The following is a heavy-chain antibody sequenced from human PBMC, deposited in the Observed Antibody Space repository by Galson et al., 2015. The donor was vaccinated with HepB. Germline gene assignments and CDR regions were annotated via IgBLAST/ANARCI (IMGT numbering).Heavy chain of an antibody. CDR1: GFTVSSNY. CDR3: ARWDIVVAGFDP. J-gene: IGHJ5*02. D-gene: IGHD2-2*01. CDR2: IYSGGSK. Sequence: SLRLSCAASGFTVSSNYMSWVRQAPGKGLEWVSVIYSGGSKYYADSVKGRFTISRDNAKNTLYLQMNSLRAEDTAVYYCARWDIVVAGFDPWGQGTLVTVSS. V-gene: IGHV3-53*01.